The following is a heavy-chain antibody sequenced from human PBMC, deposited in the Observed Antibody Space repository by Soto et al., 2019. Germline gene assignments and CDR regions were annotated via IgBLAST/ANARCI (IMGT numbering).Heavy chain of an antibody. CDR2: TYYRSKWYN. Sequence: SQTLSLTCAISGDSVSSNSAAWNWIRQSPSRGLEWLGRTYYRSKWYNDYAVSVKSRITINPDTSKNQFSLQLNSVTPEDTAVYYCARDNYYDSSGYYPPADYYYYGMDVRGQGTTVTVSS. V-gene: IGHV6-1*01. CDR3: ARDNYYDSSGYYPPADYYYYGMDV. D-gene: IGHD3-22*01. CDR1: GDSVSSNSAA. J-gene: IGHJ6*02.